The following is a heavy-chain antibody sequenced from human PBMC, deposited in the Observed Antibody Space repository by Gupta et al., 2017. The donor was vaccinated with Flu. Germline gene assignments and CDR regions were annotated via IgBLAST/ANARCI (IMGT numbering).Heavy chain of an antibody. CDR2: ISSSSSYI. CDR1: GFTFSSYS. CDR3: ARHRRGDEDFDY. J-gene: IGHJ4*02. D-gene: IGHD6-25*01. Sequence: EVQLVESGGGLVKPGGSLRLSCAASGFTFSSYSMNWVRQAPGKGLEWVSSISSSSSYIYYADSVKGRFTISRDNAKNSLYLQMNSLRAEDTAVYYCARHRRGDEDFDYWGQGTLVTVSS. V-gene: IGHV3-21*01.